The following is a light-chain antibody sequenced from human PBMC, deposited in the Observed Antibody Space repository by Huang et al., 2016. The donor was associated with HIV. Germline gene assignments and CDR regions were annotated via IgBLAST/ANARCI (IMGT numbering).Light chain of an antibody. CDR3: QQRRGWPPT. V-gene: IGKV3-11*01. CDR2: DVS. CDR1: QDVGSH. J-gene: IGKJ5*01. Sequence: EIVVTQSPATVSLSPGDRATLSCWASQDVGSHLAWYQQKPGQPPRLLIYDVSNRATVIPARFSGSGSGTDFTLTVSSLEPEDFAVYYCQQRRGWPPTFGQGTRLEIK.